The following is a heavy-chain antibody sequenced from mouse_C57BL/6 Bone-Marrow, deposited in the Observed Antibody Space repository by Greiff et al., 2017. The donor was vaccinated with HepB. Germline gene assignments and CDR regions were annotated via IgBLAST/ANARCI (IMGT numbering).Heavy chain of an antibody. V-gene: IGHV1-81*01. CDR2: IYPRSGNT. D-gene: IGHD1-1*01. CDR1: GYTFTSYG. Sequence: QVQLQQSGAELARPGASVKLSCKASGYTFTSYGISWVKQRTGQGLEWIGEIYPRSGNTYYNEKFKGTATLTADKSPSTAYMELRSLTSEDSAVYFCSTVVAPGYFDVWGTGTTVTVSS. J-gene: IGHJ1*03. CDR3: STVVAPGYFDV.